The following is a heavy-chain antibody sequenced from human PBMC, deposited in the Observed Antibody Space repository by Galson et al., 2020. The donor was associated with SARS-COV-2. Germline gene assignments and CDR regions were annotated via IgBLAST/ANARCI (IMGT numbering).Heavy chain of an antibody. D-gene: IGHD6-13*01. CDR1: GFTFSNYG. CDR2: ISYDAYNQ. Sequence: GESLKISCAASGFTFSNYGMHWVRQAPGKGLEWVALISYDAYNQDYADSVKGRFIISRDNSKNTLYLQMNNLRAEDTAVYYCAKDRYTSSWALFDYWGQGTLVTVSS. V-gene: IGHV3-30*18. J-gene: IGHJ4*02. CDR3: AKDRYTSSWALFDY.